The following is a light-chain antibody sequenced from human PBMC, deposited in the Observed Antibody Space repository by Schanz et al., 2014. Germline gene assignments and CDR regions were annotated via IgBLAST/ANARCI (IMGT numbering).Light chain of an antibody. J-gene: IGLJ2*01. V-gene: IGLV2-14*02. CDR2: DVT. CDR3: SSYTSSSTLVV. Sequence: QSALTQPASVSGSPGQSITISCTGTSSDVGSYNLVSWYQQHPGKAPKLMIYDVTKRPSGVPDRFSASKSGNTASLTISGLQAEDEADYYCSSYTSSSTLVVFGGGTKLTVL. CDR1: SSDVGSYNL.